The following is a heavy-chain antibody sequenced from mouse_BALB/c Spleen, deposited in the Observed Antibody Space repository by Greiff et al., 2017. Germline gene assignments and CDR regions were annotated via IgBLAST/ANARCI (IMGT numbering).Heavy chain of an antibody. CDR1: GYSITSDYA. CDR2: ISYSGST. CDR3: ARYESGGYPDY. J-gene: IGHJ2*01. Sequence: EVQLQQSGPGLVKPSQSLSLTCTVTGYSITSDYAWNWIRQFPGNKLEWMGYISYSGSTSYNPSLKSRISITRDTSKNQFFLQLNSVTTEDTATYYCARYESGGYPDYWGQGTTLTVSS. V-gene: IGHV3-2*02. D-gene: IGHD2-2*01.